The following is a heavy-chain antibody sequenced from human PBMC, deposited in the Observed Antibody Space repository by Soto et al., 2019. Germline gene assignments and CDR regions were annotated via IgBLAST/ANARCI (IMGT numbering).Heavy chain of an antibody. CDR1: GDSVSSNSAA. D-gene: IGHD6-13*01. J-gene: IGHJ6*02. CDR2: TYYRSKWYN. V-gene: IGHV6-1*01. CDR3: ARAHYSSSWYSADYYYYGMDV. Sequence: SQTLSLTCAISGDSVSSNSAAWNWIRQSPSRGLEWLGRTYYRSKWYNDYAVSVKSRITINPDTSKNQFSLQLNSVTPEDTAVYYCARAHYSSSWYSADYYYYGMDVWGQGTTVTVSS.